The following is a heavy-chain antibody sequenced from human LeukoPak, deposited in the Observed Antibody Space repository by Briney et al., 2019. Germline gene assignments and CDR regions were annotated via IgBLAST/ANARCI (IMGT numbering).Heavy chain of an antibody. V-gene: IGHV3-7*01. CDR2: INQDGSEK. J-gene: IGHJ4*02. CDR1: GFVFKDYH. Sequence: GGSLRLSCAASGFVFKDYHVHWVRQAPEKGLEWVAAINQDGSEKYYVDPVKGRFTISRDNAKKSLYLQMNSLRVEDTAVYYCAKDGLRDGLYFDYWGQGNLVTVSS. CDR3: AKDGLRDGLYFDY. D-gene: IGHD5-24*01.